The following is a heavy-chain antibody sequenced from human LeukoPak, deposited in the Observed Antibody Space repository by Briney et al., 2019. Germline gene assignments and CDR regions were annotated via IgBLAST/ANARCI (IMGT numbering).Heavy chain of an antibody. J-gene: IGHJ4*02. CDR2: IYSGGST. V-gene: IGHV3-66*01. CDR3: AKCPTGYTKTFDS. CDR1: GFTVSSNY. Sequence: PGGSLRLSCAASGFTVSSNYMSWVRQAPGKGLEWVSVIYSGGSTYYADSVKGRFTISRDNSKNTLYLQMNSLRAEDTAVYYCAKCPTGYTKTFDSWGQGTLVTVSS. D-gene: IGHD6-13*01.